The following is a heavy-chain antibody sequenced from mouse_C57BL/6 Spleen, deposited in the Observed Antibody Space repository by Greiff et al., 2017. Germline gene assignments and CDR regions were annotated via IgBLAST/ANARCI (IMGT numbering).Heavy chain of an antibody. D-gene: IGHD1-1*01. CDR2: ISTYYGDA. J-gene: IGHJ3*01. CDR1: GYTFTDYA. V-gene: IGHV1-67*01. CDR3: ARRLSTVVEAWFAY. Sequence: VKLLESGPELVRPGVSVKISCKGSGYTFTDYAMHWVKQSHAKSLEWIGVISTYYGDASYNQKFKDKATMTVDKSSSTAYMELARLTSEDSAVYYCARRLSTVVEAWFAYWGQGTLVTVSA.